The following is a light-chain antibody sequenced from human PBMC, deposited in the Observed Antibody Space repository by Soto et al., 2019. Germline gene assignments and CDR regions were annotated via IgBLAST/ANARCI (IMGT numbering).Light chain of an antibody. CDR2: KAS. CDR1: QTISSW. J-gene: IGKJ1*01. V-gene: IGKV1-5*03. CDR3: QHYNSYSEA. Sequence: DIQMTQSPSTLCGSVGDRVTISCRASQTISSWLAWYQQKPGKAPKLLIYKASTLKSGVPSRFSGSGSGTEFTLTSSSLQPDDFATYYCQHYNSYSEAFGQGTKVDIK.